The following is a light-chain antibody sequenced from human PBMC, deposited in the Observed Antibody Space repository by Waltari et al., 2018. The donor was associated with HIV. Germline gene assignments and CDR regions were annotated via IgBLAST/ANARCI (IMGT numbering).Light chain of an antibody. CDR1: TSDVGGFAY. V-gene: IGLV2-14*01. Sequence: QSALTQPASVSGSPGQSVTISCTGTTSDVGGFAYVCLYHHHPGTAPKLIIYGVTNRPSGVSTRFSGSKSGNTASLTISGLQAEDEADYFCTSYTSSSTLGVFGGGTRLTVL. CDR3: TSYTSSSTLGV. J-gene: IGLJ2*01. CDR2: GVT.